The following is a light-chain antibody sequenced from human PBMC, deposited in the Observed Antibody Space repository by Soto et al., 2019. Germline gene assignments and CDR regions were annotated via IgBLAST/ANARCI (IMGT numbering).Light chain of an antibody. CDR2: AAS. CDR1: QTISSW. CDR3: QQADTFPIT. V-gene: IGKV1-12*01. Sequence: IQMTQSPSTLSASVGDRVTITCRASQTISSWLAWYQQKPGKAPKLLIYAASSLQSGVPSRFSGSGFGTDFTLTISSLQPEDSAIYYCQQADTFPITFGQGTKVDIK. J-gene: IGKJ1*01.